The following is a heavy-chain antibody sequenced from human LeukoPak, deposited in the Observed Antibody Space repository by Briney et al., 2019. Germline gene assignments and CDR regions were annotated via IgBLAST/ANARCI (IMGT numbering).Heavy chain of an antibody. V-gene: IGHV1-2*02. CDR2: INPNSSGI. Sequence: GASVKVSCKASGYTFTGYYMHWVRQAPGQGLEWMGWINPNSSGINYAQKSQGRVTMTRDTSISTAYMELSRLRSDDTAVYYCARTYGSGSYGYWGQGTLVTVSS. CDR1: GYTFTGYY. J-gene: IGHJ4*02. D-gene: IGHD3-10*01. CDR3: ARTYGSGSYGY.